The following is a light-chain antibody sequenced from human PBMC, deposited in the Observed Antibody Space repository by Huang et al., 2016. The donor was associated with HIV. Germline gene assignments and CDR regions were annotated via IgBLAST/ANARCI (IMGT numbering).Light chain of an antibody. CDR1: QSVTTN. J-gene: IGKJ3*01. CDR3: QQYNKWPPFT. V-gene: IGKV3-15*01. CDR2: GAS. Sequence: EFVMTQSPATLSVSPGERATLSCRASQSVTTNLAWYQHKPGQAPRLLIYGASTRATCIPARFSGTGSGTEFTLTISSLQSEDFAVYYCQQYNKWPPFTFGPGTKVNIK.